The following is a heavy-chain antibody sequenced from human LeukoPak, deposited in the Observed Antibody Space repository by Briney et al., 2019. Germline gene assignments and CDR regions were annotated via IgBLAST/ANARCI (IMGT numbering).Heavy chain of an antibody. CDR2: ISSGSGYM. Sequence: GGSLRLSCAASGFTFSSYNMNWVCQAPGKGLEWVSSISSGSGYMYYADSVKGRFTISRDNAKNSMYLQMNSLRAEDTAIYYCARAGLYAGSGLDFWGQGTLVTVSS. D-gene: IGHD2-8*01. CDR3: ARAGLYAGSGLDF. CDR1: GFTFSSYN. V-gene: IGHV3-21*01. J-gene: IGHJ4*02.